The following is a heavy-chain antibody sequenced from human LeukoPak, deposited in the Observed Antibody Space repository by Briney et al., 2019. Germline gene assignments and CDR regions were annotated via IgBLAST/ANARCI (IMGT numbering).Heavy chain of an antibody. CDR2: IYYSGST. J-gene: IGHJ4*02. CDR3: ARGALVVVAANYFDY. CDR1: GGSISSYY. V-gene: IGHV4-59*01. Sequence: NPSETLSLTCTVSGGSISSYYWSWIRQPPGKGLEWIGYIYYSGSTNYNPSLKSRVTISVDTSKNQFSLKLSSVTAADTAVYYCARGALVVVAANYFDYWGQGTLVTVSS. D-gene: IGHD2-15*01.